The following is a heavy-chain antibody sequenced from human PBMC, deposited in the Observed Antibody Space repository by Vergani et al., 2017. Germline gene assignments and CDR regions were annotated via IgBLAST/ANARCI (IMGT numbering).Heavy chain of an antibody. Sequence: QVQLVESGGGVVQRGGSLRLSCATSGFTLSNYDMQWIRQGPGKGLEFVAFIQCDGSNQYYADSVKGRFTLSRDFSKNTLYLQMNSLRTDDTATYYCAKHFSGWGIDYWGQGTQVIVSS. J-gene: IGHJ4*02. D-gene: IGHD6-19*01. CDR1: GFTLSNYD. V-gene: IGHV3-30*02. CDR2: IQCDGSNQ. CDR3: AKHFSGWGIDY.